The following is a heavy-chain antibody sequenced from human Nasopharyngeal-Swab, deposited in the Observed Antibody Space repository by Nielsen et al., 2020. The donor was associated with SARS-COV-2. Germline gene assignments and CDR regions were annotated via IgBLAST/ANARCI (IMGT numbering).Heavy chain of an antibody. CDR1: GITFSSHA. CDR2: ISSSGCNT. CDR3: AKEVDNRGQHYYFYGMDV. D-gene: IGHD2/OR15-2a*01. J-gene: IGHJ6*02. V-gene: IGHV3-23*01. Sequence: GESLKIPCSASGITFSSHAMSWVRQAPGKGLEWVSAISSSGCNTYYADSVKGRFTISRDNSKNPLSLPMGSLRAEDTALYYCAKEVDNRGQHYYFYGMDVWGQGTTVTVSS.